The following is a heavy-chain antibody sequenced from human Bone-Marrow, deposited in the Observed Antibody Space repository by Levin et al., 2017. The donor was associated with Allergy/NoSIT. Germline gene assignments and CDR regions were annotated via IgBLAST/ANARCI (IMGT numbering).Heavy chain of an antibody. CDR2: IWYDGSNE. D-gene: IGHD5-18*01. CDR3: ARDWYTYGYQTPHY. Sequence: GESLKISCAASGFSFSTYGIHWVRQAPGKGLEWVAVIWYDGSNEYYAESVKGRFTISRDNSKNTLYLQMNGLRAEDTAVYFCARDWYTYGYQTPHYWGQGTLVTVSS. V-gene: IGHV3-33*01. CDR1: GFSFSTYG. J-gene: IGHJ4*02.